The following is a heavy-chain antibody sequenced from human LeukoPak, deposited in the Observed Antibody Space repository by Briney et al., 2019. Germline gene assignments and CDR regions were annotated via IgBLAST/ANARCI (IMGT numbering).Heavy chain of an antibody. J-gene: IGHJ4*02. CDR3: ARYCTFRTCSGTKFDS. D-gene: IGHD1-1*01. CDR1: GMTFSNYW. Sequence: GGSLRLSYAVSGMTFSNYWMSWFRQTPGKGLEWVATINQDESEKYYLDSVKGRFTISRDNAKNSLYLQMHSLTAEDTALYYCARYCTFRTCSGTKFDSWGPGTLVTVSS. V-gene: IGHV3-7*03. CDR2: INQDESEK.